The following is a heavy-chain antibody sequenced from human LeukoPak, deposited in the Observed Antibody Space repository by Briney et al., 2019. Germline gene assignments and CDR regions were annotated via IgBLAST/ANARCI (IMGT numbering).Heavy chain of an antibody. V-gene: IGHV4-4*07. Sequence: PSETLSLTCTVSGGSISSYYWSWIRQPAGKGLEWTGRIYTSGSTNYNPSLKSRVTMSVDTSKNQFSLKLSSVTAADTAVYYCARGPGGVVVPAAMVYYYYMDVWGKGTTVTVSS. J-gene: IGHJ6*03. D-gene: IGHD2-2*01. CDR1: GGSISSYY. CDR3: ARGPGGVVVPAAMVYYYYMDV. CDR2: IYTSGST.